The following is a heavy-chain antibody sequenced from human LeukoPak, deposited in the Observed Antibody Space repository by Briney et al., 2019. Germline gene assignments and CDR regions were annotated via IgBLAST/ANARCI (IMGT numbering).Heavy chain of an antibody. CDR3: ARALGAAAGRLTPSYYFDC. Sequence: GGSLRLSCAASGFTVSSNYMSWVRQAPGKGLEWVSVIYSGGSTYYADSVKGRFTISRDNSKNTLYLQMNSLRAEDTAVYYCARALGAAAGRLTPSYYFDCGGQGTLVTVSS. V-gene: IGHV3-66*01. J-gene: IGHJ4*02. CDR1: GFTVSSNY. CDR2: IYSGGST. D-gene: IGHD6-13*01.